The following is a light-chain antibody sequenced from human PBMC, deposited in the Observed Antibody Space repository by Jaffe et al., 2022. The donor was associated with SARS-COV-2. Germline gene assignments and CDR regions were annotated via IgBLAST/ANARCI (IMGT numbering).Light chain of an antibody. Sequence: DFQVTQSPSSLSASVGDRVNITCRASQSISSYLNWYQQKPGNAPKLLIYAASSLQSGVPSRFSGSGSGTDFTLTISSLQPEDFATYYCQQSYSSLWTFGQGTKVEIK. CDR3: QQSYSSLWT. J-gene: IGKJ1*01. CDR2: AAS. CDR1: QSISSY. V-gene: IGKV1-39*01.